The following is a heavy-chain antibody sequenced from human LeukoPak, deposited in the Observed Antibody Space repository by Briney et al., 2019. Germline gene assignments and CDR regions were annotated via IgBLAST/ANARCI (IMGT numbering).Heavy chain of an antibody. D-gene: IGHD1-26*01. CDR2: ISWNSGSI. CDR3: AKGDWLDY. Sequence: GRSLRFSCAASGFSFDDFAMHWVRQAPGRGLEWVSGISWNSGSITYADSVKGRFIISRDNAKSSLYLQMDSLRTEDTALYYCAKGDWLDYWGQGTLVTVSS. J-gene: IGHJ4*02. V-gene: IGHV3-9*01. CDR1: GFSFDDFA.